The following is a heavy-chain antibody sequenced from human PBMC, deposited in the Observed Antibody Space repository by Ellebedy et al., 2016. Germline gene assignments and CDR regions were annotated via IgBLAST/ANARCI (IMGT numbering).Heavy chain of an antibody. V-gene: IGHV3-30*01. CDR3: ARGVGGSRGRIDP. CDR2: ISYSGHNH. J-gene: IGHJ5*02. D-gene: IGHD6-19*01. Sequence: GGSLRLXXAASGFTFNAHAMHWIRQAPAKGLEWVALISYSGHNHYYADSVKGRFTISRDNSRNTLYLHMDSLKPEDTAVYFCARGVGGSRGRIDPWGQGTLVAVSS. CDR1: GFTFNAHA.